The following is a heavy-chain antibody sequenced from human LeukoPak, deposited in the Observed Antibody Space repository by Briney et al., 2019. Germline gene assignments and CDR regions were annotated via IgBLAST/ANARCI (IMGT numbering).Heavy chain of an antibody. J-gene: IGHJ3*01. CDR3: AKRVGPAAF. V-gene: IGHV3-33*06. CDR1: GFTFSSYG. CDR2: IWYDGSNK. D-gene: IGHD6-25*01. Sequence: GGSLRLSCAASGFTFSSYGMHWVRQAPGKGLEWVAVIWYDGSNKYYADSVKGRFTISRDNSKNTLYLQMNSLRAEDTAVYYCAKRVGPAAFRGQGTMVTVSS.